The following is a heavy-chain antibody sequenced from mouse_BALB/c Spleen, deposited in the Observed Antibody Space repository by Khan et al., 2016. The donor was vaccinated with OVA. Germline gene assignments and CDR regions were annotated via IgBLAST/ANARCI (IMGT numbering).Heavy chain of an antibody. CDR3: ARKDYYDYDPFAY. CDR2: INYSGNT. Sequence: EVELVESGPGLVKPSQSLSLTCTVTGYSITSEYARNWLRQFPGNKLEWMGYINYSGNTKFNPSLKSRTSITRDTSKNQFFLQFNLQTTEATATYYCARKDYYDYDPFAYWGQGTLVTVSA. J-gene: IGHJ3*01. D-gene: IGHD2-4*01. CDR1: GYSITSEYA. V-gene: IGHV3-2*02.